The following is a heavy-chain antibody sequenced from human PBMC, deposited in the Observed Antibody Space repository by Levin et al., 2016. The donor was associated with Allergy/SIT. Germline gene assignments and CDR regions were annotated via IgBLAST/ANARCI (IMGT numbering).Heavy chain of an antibody. Sequence: PGKGLEWIGEIYHTGSTNYNPSLKSRVTISVDTSKNQFSLKLSSVTAADTAVYYCARHMLTGGSSWPFDYWGQGTLVTVSS. CDR2: IYHTGST. CDR3: ARHMLTGGSSWPFDY. V-gene: IGHV4-34*01. J-gene: IGHJ4*02. D-gene: IGHD6-13*01.